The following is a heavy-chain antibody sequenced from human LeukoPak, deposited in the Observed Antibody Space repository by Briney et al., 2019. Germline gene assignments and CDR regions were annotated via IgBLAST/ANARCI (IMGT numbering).Heavy chain of an antibody. CDR2: ISGSGGST. D-gene: IGHD3-22*01. CDR3: ARDLGQYYDTSDNWFDP. J-gene: IGHJ5*02. V-gene: IGHV3-23*01. CDR1: GFTFSSYA. Sequence: GGSLRLSCAASGFTFSSYAMSWVRQAPGKGLEWVSAISGSGGSTYYADSVKGRFTISRDNAKNTLNLQMNSLRAEDTAVYYCARDLGQYYDTSDNWFDPWGQGTLVTVSS.